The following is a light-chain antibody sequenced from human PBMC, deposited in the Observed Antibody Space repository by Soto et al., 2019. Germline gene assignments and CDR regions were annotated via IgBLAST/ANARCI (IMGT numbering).Light chain of an antibody. J-gene: IGKJ2*01. CDR3: QQYISYPYT. CDR2: DAS. Sequence: DIQMTPFLSTLSASVGARVTITCRASQTTNTWWAWYQQKPGTAPKRLVYDASSLEGGVPSRLSASGSGAEFSLTISSLQPDDLATYYCQQYISYPYTFGQGTKVEIK. CDR1: QTTNTW. V-gene: IGKV1-5*01.